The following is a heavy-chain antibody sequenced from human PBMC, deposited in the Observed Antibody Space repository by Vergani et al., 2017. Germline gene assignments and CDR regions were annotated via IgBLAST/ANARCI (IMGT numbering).Heavy chain of an antibody. CDR2: MDYNGRA. Sequence: QLQLQESGPGLVKPSGTLSLTCSVTGGSFFNSCYYWGLLRQPPGNGLEWSGSMDYNGRAYYTPSLRRRVAISIDTSKMHFSLQLYSLTAADTAIYYCARHVTQDYYNDSDYFDYWGLGTLVTVSS. CDR3: ARHVTQDYYNDSDYFDY. J-gene: IGHJ4*02. V-gene: IGHV4-39*01. CDR1: GGSFFNSCYY. D-gene: IGHD3-22*01.